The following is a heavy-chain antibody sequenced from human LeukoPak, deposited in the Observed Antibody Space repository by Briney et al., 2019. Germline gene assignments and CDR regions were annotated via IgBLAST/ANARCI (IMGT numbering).Heavy chain of an antibody. CDR1: GGSISSSSYY. D-gene: IGHD6-13*01. Sequence: SETLSLTCTVSGGSISSSSYYWGWIRQPPGKGLEWIGSIYYSGSTYYNPSLKSRVTISVDTSKNQFSLKLSSVTAADTAVYYCAGFRRVPAAAVNNWFDPWGQGTLVTVSS. CDR2: IYYSGST. V-gene: IGHV4-39*01. CDR3: AGFRRVPAAAVNNWFDP. J-gene: IGHJ5*02.